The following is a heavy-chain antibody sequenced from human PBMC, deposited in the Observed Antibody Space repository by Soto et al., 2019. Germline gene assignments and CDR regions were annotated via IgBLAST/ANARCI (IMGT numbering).Heavy chain of an antibody. D-gene: IGHD3-10*01. CDR1: GGSISSGDYY. V-gene: IGHV4-30-4*01. CDR3: AREEGYYGSAP. Sequence: KASETLSLTCTVSGGSISSGDYYWSWIRQPPGKGLEWIGYIYYSGSTYYNPSLKSRVTISVDTSKNQFSLKLSSVTAADTAVYYCAREEGYYGSAPWGQGTLVTVSS. J-gene: IGHJ5*02. CDR2: IYYSGST.